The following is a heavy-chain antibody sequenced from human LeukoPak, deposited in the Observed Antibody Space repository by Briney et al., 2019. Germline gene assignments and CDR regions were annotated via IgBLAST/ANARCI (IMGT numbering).Heavy chain of an antibody. D-gene: IGHD5-18*01. V-gene: IGHV3-23*01. CDR1: GFTFNNYA. Sequence: GGSLRLSCAASGFTFNNYAMRWVRQAPGKGLEWVSGISGGGDSTLYADSVKGRFTISRDNSKNTLYLQMNSLRAEDTAVYYCAKQSGYSYDPKYYFDYWGQGTLVTVSS. J-gene: IGHJ4*02. CDR3: AKQSGYSYDPKYYFDY. CDR2: ISGGGDST.